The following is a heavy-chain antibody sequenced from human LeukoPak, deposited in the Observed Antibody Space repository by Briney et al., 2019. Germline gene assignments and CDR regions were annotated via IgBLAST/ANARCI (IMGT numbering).Heavy chain of an antibody. CDR1: GFTFSSYA. CDR2: ISGSGGST. Sequence: PGGSLRLSCAASGFTFSSYAMSWVRQAPGKGLEWVSAISGSGGSTYYADSVKGRFTISRDNSKNTLYLQMNSLRAEDTAVYYCAKIYLGPYDYVWGSYYFDFWGQGTLVTVSS. D-gene: IGHD3-16*01. CDR3: AKIYLGPYDYVWGSYYFDF. V-gene: IGHV3-23*01. J-gene: IGHJ4*02.